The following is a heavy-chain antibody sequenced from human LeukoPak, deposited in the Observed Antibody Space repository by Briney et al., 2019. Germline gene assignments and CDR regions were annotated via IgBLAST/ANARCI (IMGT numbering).Heavy chain of an antibody. D-gene: IGHD6-19*01. CDR1: GVSISSSNW. J-gene: IGHJ6*04. V-gene: IGHV4-4*02. CDR3: ARMYSSAYYGMDV. CDR2: IYHSGST. Sequence: SETLSLTCAVSGVSISSSNWWSWVRQPPGKGLEWIGEIYHSGSTNYNPSLKSRATISVDKSKNQFSLKLSSVTAADTAVYYCARMYSSAYYGMDVWGKGTTVTVSS.